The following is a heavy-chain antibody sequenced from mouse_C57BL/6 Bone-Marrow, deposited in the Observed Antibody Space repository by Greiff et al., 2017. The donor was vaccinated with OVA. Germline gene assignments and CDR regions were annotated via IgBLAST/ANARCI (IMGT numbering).Heavy chain of an antibody. D-gene: IGHD1-1*01. CDR2: ISDGGSYT. CDR1: GFTFSSYA. V-gene: IGHV5-4*01. J-gene: IGHJ4*01. CDR3: ARDYGSSYEAMDY. Sequence: EVQGVESGGGLVKPGGSLKLSCAASGFTFSSYAMSWVRQTPEKRLEWVATISDGGSYTYYPDNVKGRFTISRDNAKNNLYLQMSHLKSEDTAMYYCARDYGSSYEAMDYWGQGTSVTVSS.